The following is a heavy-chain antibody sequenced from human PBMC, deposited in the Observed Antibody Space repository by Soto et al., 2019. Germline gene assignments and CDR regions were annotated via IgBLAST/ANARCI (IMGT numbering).Heavy chain of an antibody. CDR1: GYSFTSNW. CDR2: INPADSDI. V-gene: IGHV5-51*01. CDR3: ARHQRDDASRKIDC. J-gene: IGHJ4*02. D-gene: IGHD3-16*01. Sequence: GESLKISCQGSGYSFTSNWIGWVRQMPGKGLEWMGIINPADSDIKYSPSFQGQVTISADKSIGTAYLQWSSLKASDTAMYYCARHQRDDASRKIDCWGQGILVTLL.